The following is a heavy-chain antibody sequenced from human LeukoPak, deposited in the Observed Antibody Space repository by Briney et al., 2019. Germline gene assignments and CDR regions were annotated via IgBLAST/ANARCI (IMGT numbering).Heavy chain of an antibody. D-gene: IGHD3-9*01. CDR1: GFTFNTSN. J-gene: IGHJ4*02. Sequence: GGSLRLSCAASGFTFNTSNMNWVRQAPGKGLEWVSSITSGGDYIYYADSVKGRFTTSRDNAKSSLSLQLNSLRVEDTAVYYCARGHYDVLAASYKWTPDYWGQGTLVTVSS. CDR3: ARGHYDVLAASYKWTPDY. CDR2: ITSGGDYI. V-gene: IGHV3-21*01.